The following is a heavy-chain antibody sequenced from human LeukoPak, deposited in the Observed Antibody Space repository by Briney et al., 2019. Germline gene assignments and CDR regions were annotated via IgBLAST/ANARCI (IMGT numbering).Heavy chain of an antibody. CDR3: ARPYTVVTTNWYFDL. J-gene: IGHJ2*01. D-gene: IGHD2-15*01. CDR2: IYYSGST. V-gene: IGHV4-39*01. Sequence: SETLSLTCTVSGGSISSSSYYWGWIRQPPGKGLEWIGSIYYSGSTYYNPSLKSRVTISVDTSKNQFSLKLSSVTAADTAVYYCARPYTVVTTNWYFDLWGRGTLVTVSS. CDR1: GGSISSSSYY.